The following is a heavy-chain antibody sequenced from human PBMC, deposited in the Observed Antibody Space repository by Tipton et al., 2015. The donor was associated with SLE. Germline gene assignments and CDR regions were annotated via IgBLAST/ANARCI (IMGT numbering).Heavy chain of an antibody. V-gene: IGHV3-30*02. CDR3: AKDKLDYYYMDV. CDR2: VRYDGRIT. CDR1: GFTFSTYG. Sequence: SLRLSCATSGFTFSTYGMHWVRRAPGKGLEWVAFVRYDGRITFYAESVKGRFTNSRDNSKNTLYLQMNNLTADDSAVYSCAKDKLDYYYMDVWGKGTTVTVSS. D-gene: IGHD1-1*01. J-gene: IGHJ6*03.